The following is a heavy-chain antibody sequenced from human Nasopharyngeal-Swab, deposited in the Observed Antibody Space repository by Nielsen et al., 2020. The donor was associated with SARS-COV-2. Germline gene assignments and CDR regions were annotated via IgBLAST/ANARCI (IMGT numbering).Heavy chain of an antibody. V-gene: IGHV3-15*01. D-gene: IGHD1-26*01. CDR1: GFIFSNAW. CDR2: IKSKTDGGTT. Sequence: GESLKISCAASGFIFSNAWRSWVRQAPGKGLEWVGRIKSKTDGGTTDYAAPVKGRFTISRDDSKNTLYLQMNSLKTEDTAVYYCTTIVGANGGDDYWGQGTLVTVSS. CDR3: TTIVGANGGDDY. J-gene: IGHJ4*02.